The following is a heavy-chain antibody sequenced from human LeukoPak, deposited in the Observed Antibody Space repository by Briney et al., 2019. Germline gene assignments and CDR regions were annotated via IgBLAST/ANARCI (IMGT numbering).Heavy chain of an antibody. CDR2: ISAYNGNT. Sequence: GASVKVSCKASGYTFTSYGISWVRQAPGQGLEGMGWISAYNGNTNYAQKLQGRVTMTTDTSTSTAYMELRSLRSDDTAVYYCARDVYCSGGSCYPRSGWFDPWGQGTLVTVSS. CDR3: ARDVYCSGGSCYPRSGWFDP. J-gene: IGHJ5*02. CDR1: GYTFTSYG. D-gene: IGHD2-15*01. V-gene: IGHV1-18*01.